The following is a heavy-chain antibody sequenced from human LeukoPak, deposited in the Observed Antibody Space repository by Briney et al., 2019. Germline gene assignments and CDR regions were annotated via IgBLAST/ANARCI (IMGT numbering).Heavy chain of an antibody. D-gene: IGHD3-10*01. CDR2: ISGIGYST. J-gene: IGHJ5*02. CDR3: ARALTMVRGVSP. Sequence: GGSLRLSCAASGFTFSNYGMSWVRQAPGKGLEWVSGISGIGYSTYSADSVKGRFTISRDNSKNTLYLQMNSLRAEDTAVYYCARALTMVRGVSPWGQGTLVTVSS. V-gene: IGHV3-23*01. CDR1: GFTFSNYG.